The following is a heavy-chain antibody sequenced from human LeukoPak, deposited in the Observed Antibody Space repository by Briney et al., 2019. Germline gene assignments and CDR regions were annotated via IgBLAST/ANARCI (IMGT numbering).Heavy chain of an antibody. Sequence: ASVKVSCKVYRHTLTDLSTHWVRQAPGQGLEWMGGLDPEDGQIIYAQQFQGRVTVTEDTSTDTAYMELSSLRSEDTAVYYCATGGVWDLLGYWGQGTLVTVSS. J-gene: IGHJ4*02. CDR2: LDPEDGQI. CDR3: ATGGVWDLLGY. V-gene: IGHV1-24*01. D-gene: IGHD1-26*01. CDR1: RHTLTDLS.